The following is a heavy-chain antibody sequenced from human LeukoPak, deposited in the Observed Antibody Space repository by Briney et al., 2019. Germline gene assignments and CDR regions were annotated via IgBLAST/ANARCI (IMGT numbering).Heavy chain of an antibody. J-gene: IGHJ6*03. CDR1: GFTFSSYS. Sequence: GGSLRLSCAASGFTFSSYSMNWVRQPPGKGLEWVSNIGTSSTTIYYADSVKGRFTISRDNAENSLYLQMNSLRADDTAVYYCARFAAGGSYYYYMDVWGKGTTVTVSS. CDR2: IGTSSTTI. V-gene: IGHV3-48*01. CDR3: ARFAAGGSYYYYMDV. D-gene: IGHD6-25*01.